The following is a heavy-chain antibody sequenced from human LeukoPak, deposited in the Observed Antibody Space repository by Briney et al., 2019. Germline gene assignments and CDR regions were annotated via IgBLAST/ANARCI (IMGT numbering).Heavy chain of an antibody. Sequence: GGSLRLSCEVSGFTFSIHWMSWVRQAPGEGLEWVANIKQDGTEKNYVDSVKGRFTISRDNAKNSLYLQMNSLRAEDTAVYYCARERGSGSYHPFDPWGQGTLATVSS. CDR2: IKQDGTEK. D-gene: IGHD3-10*01. V-gene: IGHV3-7*01. J-gene: IGHJ5*02. CDR1: GFTFSIHW. CDR3: ARERGSGSYHPFDP.